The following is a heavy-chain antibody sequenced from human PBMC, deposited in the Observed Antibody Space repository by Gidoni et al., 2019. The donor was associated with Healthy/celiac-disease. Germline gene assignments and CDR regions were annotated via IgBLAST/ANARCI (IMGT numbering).Heavy chain of an antibody. V-gene: IGHV3-30*18. CDR3: AKEAVYGGIQIDY. CDR2: ISYDGSNK. J-gene: IGHJ4*02. CDR1: GFPFSSSG. Sequence: QVQLVESGGGVVQPGRSLILSCAASGFPFSSSGMHWVRQAPGKGLEWVAVISYDGSNKYYADSVKGRFTISRDNSKNTLYLQMNSLRAEDTAVYYCAKEAVYGGIQIDYWGQGTLVTVSS. D-gene: IGHD4-17*01.